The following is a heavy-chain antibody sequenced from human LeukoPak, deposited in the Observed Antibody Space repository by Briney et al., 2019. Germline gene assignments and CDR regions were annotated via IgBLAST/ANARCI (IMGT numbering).Heavy chain of an antibody. CDR1: GGSISSGGYY. Sequence: PSETLSLTCTVSGGSISSGGYYWSWIRQHPGKGLDWIGYIYYSGSTYYNPSLKSRGTISVDTSKNQLSLKLSSVTAADTAVYYCARAVVVTAIPGWYFDLWGRGTLVTVSS. CDR2: IYYSGST. V-gene: IGHV4-31*03. CDR3: ARAVVVTAIPGWYFDL. D-gene: IGHD2-21*02. J-gene: IGHJ2*01.